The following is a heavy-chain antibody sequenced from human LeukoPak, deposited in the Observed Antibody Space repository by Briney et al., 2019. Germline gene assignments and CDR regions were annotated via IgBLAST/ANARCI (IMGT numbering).Heavy chain of an antibody. V-gene: IGHV3-23*01. CDR1: GFTFSSYA. CDR2: ISGSGGST. D-gene: IGHD6-13*01. J-gene: IGHJ4*02. CDR3: AKDLDSSSWSLFSY. Sequence: PGRSLRLSCAASGFTFSSYAMSWVRQAPGKGLEWVSAISGSGGSTYYADSVKGRFTISRDNSKNTLYLQMNSLRAEDTAVYYCAKDLDSSSWSLFSYWGQGTLVTVSS.